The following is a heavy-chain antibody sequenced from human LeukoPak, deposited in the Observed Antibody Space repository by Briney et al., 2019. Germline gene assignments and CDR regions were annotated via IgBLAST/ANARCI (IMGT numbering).Heavy chain of an antibody. CDR3: ARVGGSPDY. CDR1: GYTFTRYD. J-gene: IGHJ4*02. V-gene: IGHV1-8*03. D-gene: IGHD2-15*01. CDR2: MNPKGGNT. Sequence: ASVKVSCKASGYTFTRYDINWVRQATGQGLEWMGWMNPKGGNTGHAQKFQGRVTITRDTSISTVYMELSSLRSEDTAVYFCARVGGSPDYWGQGTLVTVSS.